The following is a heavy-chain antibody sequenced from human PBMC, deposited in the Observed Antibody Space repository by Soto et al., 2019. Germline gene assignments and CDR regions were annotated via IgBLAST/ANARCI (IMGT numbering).Heavy chain of an antibody. Sequence: EVQLVESGGGLVQPGGSLRLSCTASRFSLDIYWMHWVRQAPGQGLVWVSQISSGGSDTNYAASVKGRFTISRDNAKNTLYLPMNSLRVEDTAVYRCAILRCGSTYIDVWGNGTAVTVSS. CDR3: AILRCGSTYIDV. V-gene: IGHV3-74*01. J-gene: IGHJ6*03. D-gene: IGHD3-16*01. CDR1: RFSLDIYW. CDR2: ISSGGSDT.